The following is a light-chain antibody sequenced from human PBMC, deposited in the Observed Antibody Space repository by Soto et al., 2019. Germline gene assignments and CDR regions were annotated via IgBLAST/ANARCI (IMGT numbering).Light chain of an antibody. CDR2: STN. CDR1: SGSVSTSYY. J-gene: IGLJ3*02. Sequence: QAVVTQEPSFSVSPGRTVTLTCGLSSGSVSTSYYPSWYQQTPGQAPRTLIYSTNIRSSGVPDRFSGSILGNKAALTITGAQADDESDYYCVLYTSSGIWVFGGGTKVTVL. CDR3: VLYTSSGIWV. V-gene: IGLV8-61*01.